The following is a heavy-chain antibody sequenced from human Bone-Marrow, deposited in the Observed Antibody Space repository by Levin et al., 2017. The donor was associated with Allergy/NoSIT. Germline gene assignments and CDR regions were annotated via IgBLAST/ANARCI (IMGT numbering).Heavy chain of an antibody. D-gene: IGHD3-22*01. CDR2: IYPGDSDT. Sequence: GGSLRLSCKASGYSFTSYWIGWVRQMPGKGLEWMGIIYPGDSDTRYSPSFQGQVTISADKSTSVAYLQWSSLRASDSAMYYCARHLSEAASGYDTGYAYHGMDVWGQGTTVTVSS. V-gene: IGHV5-51*01. CDR3: ARHLSEAASGYDTGYAYHGMDV. CDR1: GYSFTSYW. J-gene: IGHJ6*02.